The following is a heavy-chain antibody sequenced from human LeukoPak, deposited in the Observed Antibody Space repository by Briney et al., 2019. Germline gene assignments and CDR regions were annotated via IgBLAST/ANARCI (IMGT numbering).Heavy chain of an antibody. D-gene: IGHD3-22*01. Sequence: ASAKVSCKASGYTFTSYGISWVRQAPGQGLEWMGWISAYNGNTNYAQKLQGRVTMTTDTSTSTAYMELRSLRSDDTAVYYCARGDRGGWYYDSSGYFNYFDYWGQGTLVTVSS. J-gene: IGHJ4*02. V-gene: IGHV1-18*01. CDR2: ISAYNGNT. CDR3: ARGDRGGWYYDSSGYFNYFDY. CDR1: GYTFTSYG.